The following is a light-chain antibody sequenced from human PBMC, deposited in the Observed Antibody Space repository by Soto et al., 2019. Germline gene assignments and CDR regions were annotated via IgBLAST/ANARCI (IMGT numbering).Light chain of an antibody. CDR2: AAS. Sequence: EIVLAQSPATLSFSPGERATLSCRASHSVGSYYLAWYQQKPGQAPRLLIYAASNRATGIPDRFSGSGSGTDFTLTISSLEAEDSAVYYCQQRSNWPSITFGQGTRLEIK. CDR3: QQRSNWPSIT. CDR1: HSVGSYY. J-gene: IGKJ5*01. V-gene: IGKV3-11*01.